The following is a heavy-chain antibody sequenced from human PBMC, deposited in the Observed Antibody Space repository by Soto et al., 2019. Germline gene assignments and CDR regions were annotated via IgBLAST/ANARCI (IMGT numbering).Heavy chain of an antibody. V-gene: IGHV3-30*04. J-gene: IGHJ4*02. Sequence: GGSLRLSWAASGFTFSNYAVHWVRQAPGKGLEWVAVMSYDGSNTYYADSVKGLFTISRDNSKNTLYLQMSSLRAEDTAVYYCAKVLLRYFVWSPCDYWGQGTLVTVSA. CDR2: MSYDGSNT. D-gene: IGHD3-9*01. CDR1: GFTFSNYA. CDR3: AKVLLRYFVWSPCDY.